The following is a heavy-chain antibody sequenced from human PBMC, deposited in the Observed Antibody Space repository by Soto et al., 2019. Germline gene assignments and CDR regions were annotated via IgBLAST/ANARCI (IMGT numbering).Heavy chain of an antibody. V-gene: IGHV6-1*01. CDR3: ARDMPSSIAAVDAFDI. D-gene: IGHD6-6*01. J-gene: IGHJ3*02. Sequence: SQTLSLTCAISRDSVSSNSAAWNWIRQSPSRGLEWLGRTYYRSKWYNDYAVSVKSRITINPDTSKNQFSLQLNSVTPEDTAVYYCARDMPSSIAAVDAFDIWGQGTMVTVSS. CDR2: TYYRSKWYN. CDR1: RDSVSSNSAA.